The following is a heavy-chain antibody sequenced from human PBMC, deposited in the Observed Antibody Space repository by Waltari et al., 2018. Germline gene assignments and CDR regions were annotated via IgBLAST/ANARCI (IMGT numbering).Heavy chain of an antibody. V-gene: IGHV1-2*02. CDR2: INPNSGGT. CDR3: ARGRSSGIYGMDV. CDR1: GYTFTGYY. J-gene: IGHJ6*02. Sequence: QVQLVQSGAEVKKPGASVKVSCKASGYTFTGYYMHWVRQAPGQGLEWMGWINPNSGGTNYAQKCQGRVTMTRDTSISTAYMELSRLRSDDTAVYYCARGRSSGIYGMDVWGQGTTVTVSS. D-gene: IGHD6-19*01.